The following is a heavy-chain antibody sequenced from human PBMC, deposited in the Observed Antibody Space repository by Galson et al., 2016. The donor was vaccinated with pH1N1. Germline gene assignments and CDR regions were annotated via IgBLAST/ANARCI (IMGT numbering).Heavy chain of an antibody. Sequence: PALVKPTQTLTLTCTFSGFSLRTRRVGVGWIRQPPGKALEWLALIYWNDDKRYSPSLKSKLVITKDTSKNQVVLTMTNMDPVDTATYYCAHTLYGDYVDWVDPGGQGTLVTVSS. CDR1: GFSLRTRRVG. CDR3: AHTLYGDYVDWVDP. J-gene: IGHJ5*02. D-gene: IGHD4-17*01. V-gene: IGHV2-5*01. CDR2: IYWNDDK.